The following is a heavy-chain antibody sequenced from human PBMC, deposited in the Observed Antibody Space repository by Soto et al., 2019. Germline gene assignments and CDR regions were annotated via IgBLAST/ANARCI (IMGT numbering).Heavy chain of an antibody. CDR1: GYTFTSYD. J-gene: IGHJ2*01. D-gene: IGHD4-17*01. CDR2: MNPNSGNT. Sequence: QVQLVQSGAEVKKPGASVKVSCKASGYTFTSYDINWVRQATGQGLEWMGWMNPNSGNTGSAQRFQGRPTMTRNTSINAAYMELTSLTSEDAAVYFCARVHTVTTYFDVWGRGTLVTVSS. CDR3: ARVHTVTTYFDV. V-gene: IGHV1-8*01.